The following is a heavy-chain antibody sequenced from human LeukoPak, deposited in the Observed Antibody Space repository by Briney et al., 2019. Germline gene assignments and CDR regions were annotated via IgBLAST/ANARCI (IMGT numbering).Heavy chain of an antibody. CDR2: IYYSGST. J-gene: IGHJ5*02. Sequence: SETLSLTCTVSGGSISSSSYYWGWIRQPPGKGLEWIGSIYYSGSTYYNPSLKSRVTISVDTSKNQFSLKLSSVTAADTAVYYCASSSGWSLNWFDPWGQGTLVTVSS. CDR3: ASSSGWSLNWFDP. D-gene: IGHD6-19*01. CDR1: GGSISSSSYY. V-gene: IGHV4-39*07.